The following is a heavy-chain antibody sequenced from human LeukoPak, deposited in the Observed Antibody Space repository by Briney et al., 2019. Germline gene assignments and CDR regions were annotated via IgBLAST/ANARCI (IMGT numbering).Heavy chain of an antibody. CDR3: ARAGDGYNPAFGY. CDR2: IYPGDSDT. CDR1: GYSFTSYW. D-gene: IGHD5-12*01. V-gene: IGHV5-51*01. J-gene: IGHJ4*02. Sequence: GESLQISCKGSGYSFTSYWIGWVRQMPGKGLEWMGIIYPGDSDTRYSPSFQGQVTISADKSVSTAYLQWSSLKASDTAMYYCARAGDGYNPAFGYWGQGTLVTVSS.